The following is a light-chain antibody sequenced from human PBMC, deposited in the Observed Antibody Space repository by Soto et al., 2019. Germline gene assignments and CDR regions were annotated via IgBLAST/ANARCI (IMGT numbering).Light chain of an antibody. V-gene: IGLV2-8*02. CDR2: EVS. CDR1: SNDVGGYNY. J-gene: IGLJ1*01. CDR3: SSYAGSNIFYV. Sequence: QSALTQPPSASRSPGQSVTISCTGTSNDVGGYNYVSWYQQHPGKAPKVMIYEVSKRPSGVPDRFSGSKSGNTASLTVSGLQAEDEADYYCSSYAGSNIFYVFGTGTKVTVL.